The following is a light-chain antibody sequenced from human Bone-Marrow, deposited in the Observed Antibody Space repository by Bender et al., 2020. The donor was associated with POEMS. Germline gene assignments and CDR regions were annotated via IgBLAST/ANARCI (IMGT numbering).Light chain of an antibody. V-gene: IGLV1-44*01. CDR2: SSH. CDR3: ASYTTSNTLL. Sequence: QSVLTQPPSASGTPGQRVTISCSGGSSNIGAHAVNWYQHLPGTAPKLLIYSSHRRPSGLSNRFSGSKSGNTASLTISGLQTEDEADYYCASYTTSNTLLFGGGTKVTVL. J-gene: IGLJ2*01. CDR1: SSNIGAHA.